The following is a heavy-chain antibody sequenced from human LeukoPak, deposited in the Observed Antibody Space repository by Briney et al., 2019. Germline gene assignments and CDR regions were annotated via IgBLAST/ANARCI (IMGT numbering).Heavy chain of an antibody. CDR3: AKEGDTYYDFWSGYYNSYYYYGMDV. Sequence: GRSLRLSCAGSGFIFNNYAMHWVRQPPGKGLEWVSGISWNSGTIDYADSVRGRFTISRDNAKNSLYLQMDSLRAEDTAVYYCAKEGDTYYDFWSGYYNSYYYYGMDVWGQGTTVTVSS. D-gene: IGHD3-3*01. V-gene: IGHV3-9*01. J-gene: IGHJ6*02. CDR1: GFIFNNYA. CDR2: ISWNSGTI.